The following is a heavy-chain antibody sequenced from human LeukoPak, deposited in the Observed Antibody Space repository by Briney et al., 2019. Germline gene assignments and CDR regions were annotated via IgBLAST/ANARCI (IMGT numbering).Heavy chain of an antibody. V-gene: IGHV3-7*01. CDR1: GFTFSTYW. D-gene: IGHD1-26*01. Sequence: PGGSLRLSCAASGFTFSTYWMSWVRQAPGKGLEWVANIKQDGSEKYYVDSVKGRFTISRDNAKNSLYLQMNSLRDEDTAVYYCARWESGTYLIFDYWGQGTLVTVSS. CDR3: ARWESGTYLIFDY. J-gene: IGHJ4*02. CDR2: IKQDGSEK.